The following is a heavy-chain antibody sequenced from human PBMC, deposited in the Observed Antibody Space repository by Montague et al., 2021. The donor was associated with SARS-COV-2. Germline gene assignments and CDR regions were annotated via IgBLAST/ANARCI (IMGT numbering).Heavy chain of an antibody. CDR1: GGSFSGCY. CDR2: INQSGRT. Sequence: SETLSLTCAVYGGSFSGCYWSWIRQPPEKGLEWIGEINQSGRTNNNPSLKSRAIISVDTSKNQFSLKLSSVTAADTAVYYCARRGSSVWGVTVSAELDYWGQGILVIVSS. V-gene: IGHV4-34*04. D-gene: IGHD3-10*01. J-gene: IGHJ4*02. CDR3: ARRGSSVWGVTVSAELDY.